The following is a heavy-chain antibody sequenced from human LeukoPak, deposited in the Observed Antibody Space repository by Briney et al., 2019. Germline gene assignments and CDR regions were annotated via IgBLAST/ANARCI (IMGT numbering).Heavy chain of an antibody. CDR1: GFTLSSYG. D-gene: IGHD3-16*01. Sequence: GGSLRLSCAASGFTLSSYGMHWVSQAPGKGLEWVAFIRYDGSNKYYADSVKGRFTISRDNSKNTLYLQMNSLRAEDTAVYYCAKDNLDGLFWGYFDHWGQGTLVTVSS. J-gene: IGHJ4*02. CDR2: IRYDGSNK. V-gene: IGHV3-30*02. CDR3: AKDNLDGLFWGYFDH.